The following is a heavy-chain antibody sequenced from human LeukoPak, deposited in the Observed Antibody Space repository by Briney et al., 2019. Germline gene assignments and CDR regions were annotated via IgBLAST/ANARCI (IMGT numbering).Heavy chain of an antibody. J-gene: IGHJ4*02. CDR1: GFTFSSYA. D-gene: IGHD2-15*01. V-gene: IGHV3-23*01. Sequence: GGSLRLPCAASGFTFSSYAMSWVRQAPGKGLEWVSAISGSGGSTYYADSVKGRFTISRDNSKNTLYLQMNSLRAEDTAVYYCARADIVVVVAGSNFDYWGQGTLVTVSS. CDR2: ISGSGGST. CDR3: ARADIVVVVAGSNFDY.